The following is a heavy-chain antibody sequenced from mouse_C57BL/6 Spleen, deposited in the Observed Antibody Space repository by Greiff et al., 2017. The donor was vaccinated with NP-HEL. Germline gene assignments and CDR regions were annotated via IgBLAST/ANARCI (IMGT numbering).Heavy chain of an antibody. CDR1: GYSFTGYF. V-gene: IGHV1-20*01. J-gene: IGHJ2*01. D-gene: IGHD1-1*01. Sequence: EVQLQQSGPELVKPGDSVKISCKASGYSFTGYFMNWVMQSHGKSLEWIGRINPYNGDTFYNQKFKGKATLTVDKSSSTAHMELRSLTSEDSAVYYCARRSFITTVYFDYWGQGTTLTVSS. CDR2: INPYNGDT. CDR3: ARRSFITTVYFDY.